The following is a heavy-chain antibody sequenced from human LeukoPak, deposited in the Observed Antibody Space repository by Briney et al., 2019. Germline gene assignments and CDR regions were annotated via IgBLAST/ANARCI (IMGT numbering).Heavy chain of an antibody. V-gene: IGHV1-69*04. D-gene: IGHD2-15*01. J-gene: IGHJ4*02. Sequence: SVKVSCKASGGIFSSYAISWVRQAPGQGLEWMGRIIPILGIANYAQKFQGRVTITADKSTSTAYMELSSLRSEDTAVYYCASGGVVVAATLDYWGQGTLVTVSS. CDR1: GGIFSSYA. CDR2: IIPILGIA. CDR3: ASGGVVVAATLDY.